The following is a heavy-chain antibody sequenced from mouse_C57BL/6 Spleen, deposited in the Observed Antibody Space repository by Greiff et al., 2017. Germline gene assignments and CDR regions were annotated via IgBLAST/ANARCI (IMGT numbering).Heavy chain of an antibody. Sequence: EVMLVESGGGLVKPGGSLKLSCAASGFTFSSYAMSWVRQTPEKRLEWVATISDGGSYTYYPDNVKGRFTIARDNTKNNLYLQMVHLKSEDTAMYYCARYYDLRRGYFDVWGTGTTVTVSS. V-gene: IGHV5-4*03. CDR2: ISDGGSYT. CDR1: GFTFSSYA. J-gene: IGHJ1*03. D-gene: IGHD2-4*01. CDR3: ARYYDLRRGYFDV.